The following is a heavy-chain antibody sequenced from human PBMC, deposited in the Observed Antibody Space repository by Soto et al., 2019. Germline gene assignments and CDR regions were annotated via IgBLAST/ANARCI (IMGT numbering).Heavy chain of an antibody. D-gene: IGHD3-16*01. CDR3: ASDPIGGGAPDYCDY. J-gene: IGHJ4*02. Sequence: QVQLVQSGAEVKEPGASVKVYCKASGYTFTDYSMHWVRQAPGQGLEWLGRINPYTGATNYAHKFQDRVTLTRDTSTSTAYLDLSRRTSDDSAVYYCASDPIGGGAPDYCDYWGQGTLVTASS. V-gene: IGHV1-2*02. CDR2: INPYTGAT. CDR1: GYTFTDYS.